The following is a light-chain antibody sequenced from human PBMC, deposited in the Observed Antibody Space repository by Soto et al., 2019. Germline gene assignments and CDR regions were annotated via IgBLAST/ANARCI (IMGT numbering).Light chain of an antibody. CDR1: QTVSSSS. CDR2: GVS. Sequence: EIVLTQSPGTLSLSPGERVTLSCRASQTVSSSSLGWYQQKPGQAPRLLIYGVSGRATGIPDRFSGSGSGTDFTLTISRLEPEDFAVYYCQQHGSSPYSFGQGTKLEIK. V-gene: IGKV3-20*01. J-gene: IGKJ2*03. CDR3: QQHGSSPYS.